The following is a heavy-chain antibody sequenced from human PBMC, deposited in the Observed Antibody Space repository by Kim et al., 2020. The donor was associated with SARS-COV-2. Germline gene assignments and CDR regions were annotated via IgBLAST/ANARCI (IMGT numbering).Heavy chain of an antibody. CDR1: GFTFSSYA. J-gene: IGHJ4*02. D-gene: IGHD1-26*01. CDR3: AKGSSGSYYGGYFDY. V-gene: IGHV3-23*01. Sequence: GGSLRLSCAASGFTFSSYAMSWVRQAPGKGLEWVSAISGSGGSTYYADSVKGRFTISRDNSKNTLYLQMNSLRAEDTAVYYCAKGSSGSYYGGYFDYWGQGTLVTVSS. CDR2: ISGSGGST.